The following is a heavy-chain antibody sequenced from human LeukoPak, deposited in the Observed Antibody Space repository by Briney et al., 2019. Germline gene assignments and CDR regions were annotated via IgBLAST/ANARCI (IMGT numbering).Heavy chain of an antibody. CDR1: SGSISSYY. J-gene: IGHJ4*02. D-gene: IGHD1-26*01. Sequence: SETLSLTCTVSSGSISSYYWSWIRQPPGKGLEWIGYIYSSGSTNYNPSLKSRVTISVDTSKNQFSLKLSSVTAADTAVYYCARLYSGSYAHLDYWGQGTLVTVSS. CDR2: IYSSGST. V-gene: IGHV4-4*09. CDR3: ARLYSGSYAHLDY.